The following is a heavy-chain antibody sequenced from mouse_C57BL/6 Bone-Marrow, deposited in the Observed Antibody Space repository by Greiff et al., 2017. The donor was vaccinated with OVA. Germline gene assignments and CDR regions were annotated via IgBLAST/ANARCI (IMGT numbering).Heavy chain of an antibody. CDR3: AVYGNYDY. J-gene: IGHJ2*01. CDR2: IYPGDGDT. Sequence: VKLLESGPELVKPGASVKISCKASGYAFSSSWMNWVKQRPGKGLEWIGRIYPGDGDTNYNGKFKGKATLTADKSSSTAYMQLSSLTSEDSAVYFGAVYGNYDYWGQGTTLTVSS. V-gene: IGHV1-82*01. D-gene: IGHD2-1*01. CDR1: GYAFSSSW.